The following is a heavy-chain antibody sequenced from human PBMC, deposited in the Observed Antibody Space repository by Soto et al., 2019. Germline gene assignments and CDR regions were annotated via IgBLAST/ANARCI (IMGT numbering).Heavy chain of an antibody. V-gene: IGHV4-39*01. D-gene: IGHD3-3*01. Sequence: SETLSLTCTVSGGSISSSSYYWGWIRQPPGKGLEWIGSIYYSGSTYYNPSLKSRVTISVDTSKNQFSLKLSSVTAADTAVYYCARHRRFLEWLYYYYGMDVWGQGTTVTVSS. CDR3: ARHRRFLEWLYYYYGMDV. J-gene: IGHJ6*02. CDR1: GGSISSSSYY. CDR2: IYYSGST.